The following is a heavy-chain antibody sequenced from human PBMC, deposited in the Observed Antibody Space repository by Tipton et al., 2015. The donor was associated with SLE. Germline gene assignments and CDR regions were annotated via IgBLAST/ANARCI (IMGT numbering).Heavy chain of an antibody. CDR2: IYYTGHTT. CDR3: ARTPGIAAADNDAFDI. D-gene: IGHD6-13*01. V-gene: IGHV4-39*07. CDR1: GGSISSHY. Sequence: TLSLTCTVSGGSISSHYWRWIRMPPGKGLEWFGSIYYTGHTTYYNSFLKSRATMSVDTSKNQFSLRLTSVIAADTAVYYCARTPGIAAADNDAFDIWGQGTMVTVSS. J-gene: IGHJ3*02.